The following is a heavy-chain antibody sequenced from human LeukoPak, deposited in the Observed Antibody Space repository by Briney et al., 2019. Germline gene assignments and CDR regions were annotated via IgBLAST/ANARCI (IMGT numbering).Heavy chain of an antibody. CDR1: GGSISSYY. D-gene: IGHD2-15*01. J-gene: IGHJ4*02. Sequence: SETLSLTCTVSGGSISSYYWGWIRQPPGKGLEWIGSIYYSGSTYYNPSLKSRVTISVDTSKNQFSLKLSSVTAADTAAYYCARRWQAGYFDYWGQGTLVTVSS. CDR3: ARRWQAGYFDY. V-gene: IGHV4-39*01. CDR2: IYYSGST.